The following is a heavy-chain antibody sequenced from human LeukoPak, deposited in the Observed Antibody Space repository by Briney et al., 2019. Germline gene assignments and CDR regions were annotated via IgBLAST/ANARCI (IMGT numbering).Heavy chain of an antibody. CDR2: IIPIFGTA. CDR3: ARFVVVRGPMEYYYYYMDV. Sequence: GASVKVSCKASGGTFSSYAISWVRQAPGQGLGWMGGIIPIFGTANYAQKFQGRITITADKSTSTAYMELSSLRSEDTAVYYCARFVVVRGPMEYYYYYMDVWGRGTTVIVSS. D-gene: IGHD2-2*01. J-gene: IGHJ6*03. CDR1: GGTFSSYA. V-gene: IGHV1-69*06.